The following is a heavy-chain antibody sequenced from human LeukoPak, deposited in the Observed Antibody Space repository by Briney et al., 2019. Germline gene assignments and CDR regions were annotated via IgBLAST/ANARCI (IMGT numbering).Heavy chain of an antibody. CDR1: GFSVSGSY. V-gene: IGHV3-53*01. CDR3: ATTADWGYDY. J-gene: IGHJ4*02. CDR2: IYSRGST. D-gene: IGHD7-27*01. Sequence: GGSLKLSCAASGFSVSGSYMSWVRQAPGKGLEWVSVIYSRGSTYYADSVKGRCTISRDVSKNTVSLQLDNLTTEDTAVYYCATTADWGYDYWGQGTLVTVSS.